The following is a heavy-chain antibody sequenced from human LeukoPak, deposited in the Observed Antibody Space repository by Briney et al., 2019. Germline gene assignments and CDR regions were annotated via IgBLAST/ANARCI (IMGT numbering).Heavy chain of an antibody. J-gene: IGHJ3*02. D-gene: IGHD3-10*01. V-gene: IGHV4-4*02. CDR1: GDSISSSNW. Sequence: SGTLSLTCAVSGDSISSSNWWSWVRQPPGQGLEWIGEIYHSGSTNYNPSLKSRVTISVDKSKNQFSLKLSSVTAADTAVYYCAREDTMVRGVIKNDAFDIWGQGTMVTVSS. CDR2: IYHSGST. CDR3: AREDTMVRGVIKNDAFDI.